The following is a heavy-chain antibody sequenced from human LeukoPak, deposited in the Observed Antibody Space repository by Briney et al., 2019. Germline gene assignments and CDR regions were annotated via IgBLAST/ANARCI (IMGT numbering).Heavy chain of an antibody. V-gene: IGHV4-59*01. CDR3: ARATLEKPLIFRWFDP. CDR2: IYYSGST. D-gene: IGHD3-3*01. J-gene: IGHJ5*02. Sequence: SETLSLTCTVSGGSISSYYWGWIRQPPGKGLEWIGYIYYSGSTNYSPSLKSRVTISGDTSKNQFYLRLTSVTAADTAVNCRARATLEKPLIFRWFDPWGQGTLVTVSS. CDR1: GGSISSYY.